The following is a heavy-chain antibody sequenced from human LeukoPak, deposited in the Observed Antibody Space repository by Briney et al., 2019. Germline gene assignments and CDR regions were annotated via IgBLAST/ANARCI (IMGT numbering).Heavy chain of an antibody. D-gene: IGHD1-26*01. CDR3: ARGRSGSYYFDY. Sequence: PSETLSLTCTVSGGSISSHNWNWIRQPPGKGLEWIGDIYISGTTNYNPSLKSRVTISVDTSKNQFSLRLNSVTAADTAVYYCARGRSGSYYFDYWGQGTLVTVSS. CDR2: IYISGTT. CDR1: GGSISSHN. J-gene: IGHJ4*02. V-gene: IGHV4-4*08.